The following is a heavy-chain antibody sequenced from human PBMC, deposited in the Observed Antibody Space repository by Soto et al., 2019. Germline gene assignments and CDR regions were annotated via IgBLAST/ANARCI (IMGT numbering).Heavy chain of an antibody. CDR1: GFNFGNYA. CDR2: IRSEAYGGTT. V-gene: IGHV3-49*04. Sequence: HPGGSLRLSCTGSGFNFGNYALSWVRQAPGKGPEWVGFIRSEAYGGTTDYAASVKGRFIISRDDSKSIAYLEINSLQTDDTAVYYCTRYYYESSGYYVYWGQGTLVTVSS. J-gene: IGHJ4*02. D-gene: IGHD3-22*01. CDR3: TRYYYESSGYYVY.